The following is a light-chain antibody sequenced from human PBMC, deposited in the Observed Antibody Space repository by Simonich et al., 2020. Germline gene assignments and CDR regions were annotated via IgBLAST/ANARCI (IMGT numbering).Light chain of an antibody. CDR1: QSVLYSSNNKNY. CDR2: WAF. J-gene: IGKJ1*01. V-gene: IGKV4-1*01. Sequence: DIVMTQSPDSLAVSLGERATINCKSSQSVLYSSNNKNYLAWYQQKPGQPPKLLIYWAFTRESGVPERCSGSGSGTDFTLTISSLQAEDVAVYYCQQYYSTPWTFGQGTKVEIK. CDR3: QQYYSTPWT.